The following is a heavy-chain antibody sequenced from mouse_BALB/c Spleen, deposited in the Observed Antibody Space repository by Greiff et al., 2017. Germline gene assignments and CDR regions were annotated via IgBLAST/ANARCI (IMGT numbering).Heavy chain of an antibody. J-gene: IGHJ3*01. CDR2: ISSGGSYT. V-gene: IGHV5-9-4*01. CDR1: GFTFSSYA. CDR3: AKYGSRKDWFAY. D-gene: IGHD1-1*01. Sequence: EVHLVESGGGLVKPGGSLKLSCAASGFTFSSYAMSWVRQSPEKRLEWVAEISSGGSYTYYPDTVTGRFTISRDNAKNTLYLEMSSLRSEDTAMYYCAKYGSRKDWFAYWGQGTLVTVSA.